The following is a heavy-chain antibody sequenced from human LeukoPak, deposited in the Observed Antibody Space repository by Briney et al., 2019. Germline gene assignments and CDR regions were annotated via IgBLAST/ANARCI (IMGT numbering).Heavy chain of an antibody. CDR1: GGSISSYY. Sequence: SETLSLTCTVSGGSISSYYWSWIRQPPGKGLEWIGYIYYSGSTNYNPSLKSRVTISVDTSKNQFSLKLSSVTAADTAVYYCARVSYDSSETVGWFDPWGQGTLVTVSS. V-gene: IGHV4-59*01. CDR2: IYYSGST. D-gene: IGHD3-22*01. CDR3: ARVSYDSSETVGWFDP. J-gene: IGHJ5*02.